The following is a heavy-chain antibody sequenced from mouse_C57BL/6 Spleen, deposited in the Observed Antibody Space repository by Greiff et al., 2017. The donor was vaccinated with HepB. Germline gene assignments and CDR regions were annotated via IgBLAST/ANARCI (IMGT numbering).Heavy chain of an antibody. D-gene: IGHD2-3*01. V-gene: IGHV8-12*01. CDR3: ARTYDGYSFPFDY. CDR2: IYWDDDK. CDR1: GFSLSTSGMG. Sequence: QVTLKESGPGILQSSQTLSLTCSFSGFSLSTSGMGVSWIRQPSGKGLEWLAHIYWDDDKRYNPSLKSRLTISKDTSRNQVFLKITSVDTADTATYYCARTYDGYSFPFDYWGQGTTLTVSS. J-gene: IGHJ2*01.